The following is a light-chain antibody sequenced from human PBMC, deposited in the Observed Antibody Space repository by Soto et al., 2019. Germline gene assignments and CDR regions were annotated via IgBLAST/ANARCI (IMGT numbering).Light chain of an antibody. J-gene: IGLJ1*01. Sequence: QSVLTQPTSLSGSPGQSITISYTGTSSDVGGYNYVSWYQQHPGKAPKLMIYEVSNRPSGVSNRFSGSKSGNTASLTISGLQAEDEADYYCSSYTSSSTPYVFGTGTKVTVL. V-gene: IGLV2-14*01. CDR3: SSYTSSSTPYV. CDR2: EVS. CDR1: SSDVGGYNY.